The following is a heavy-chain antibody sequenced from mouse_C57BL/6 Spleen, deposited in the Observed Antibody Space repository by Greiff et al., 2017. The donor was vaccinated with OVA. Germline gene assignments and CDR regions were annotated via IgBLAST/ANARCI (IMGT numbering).Heavy chain of an antibody. CDR1: GFTFSDYY. CDR3: ARGAYYGNYVGYFDY. Sequence: EVQLVESGGGLVQPGGSLKLSCAASGFTFSDYYMYWVRQTPEKRLEWVAYISNGGGSTYSPDTVKGRFTISRDNAKNTLYLQMSRLKSEDTAMYYCARGAYYGNYVGYFDYWGQGTTLTVSS. V-gene: IGHV5-12*01. D-gene: IGHD2-10*01. CDR2: ISNGGGST. J-gene: IGHJ2*01.